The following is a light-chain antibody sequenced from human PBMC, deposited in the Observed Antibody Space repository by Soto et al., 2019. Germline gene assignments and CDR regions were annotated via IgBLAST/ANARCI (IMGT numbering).Light chain of an antibody. J-gene: IGKJ1*01. V-gene: IGKV3-11*01. CDR1: QSVSTY. CDR2: DAS. Sequence: EIVLTQSPATLSLSPGERATLSCRASQSVSTYVDWYQQKPGQAPRLLIYDASNRATGIPARFSGSGSGTDFTLTISSLEPEDFAVYYCQQRNNWPPWTFGQGTKVESK. CDR3: QQRNNWPPWT.